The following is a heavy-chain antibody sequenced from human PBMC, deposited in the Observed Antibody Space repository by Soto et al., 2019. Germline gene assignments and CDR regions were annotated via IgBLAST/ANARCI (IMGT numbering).Heavy chain of an antibody. Sequence: VGYSGSSSCCWGWIRQPPGKGLEWIGSIYYSGSTYYNPSLKSRVTISVDTSKNQFSLKLSSVTAADTAVYYCARRGFGSGDDSLDPWGQGTLVTVSS. V-gene: IGHV4-39*01. CDR1: VGYSGSSSCC. D-gene: IGHD1-26*01. CDR3: ARRGFGSGDDSLDP. CDR2: IYYSGST. J-gene: IGHJ5*02.